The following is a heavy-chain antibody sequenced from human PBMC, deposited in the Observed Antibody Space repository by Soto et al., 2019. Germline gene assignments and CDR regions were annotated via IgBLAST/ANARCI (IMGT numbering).Heavy chain of an antibody. V-gene: IGHV3-15*07. Sequence: EVQLVESGGGLVKPGGSLRLSCAASGFTFSNAWMNWVRQAPGKGLEWVGRIKSKTDGGTTDYAAPVKGRFTISRDDSKNTLYLQMHSLKTEDTAVYYCTTDPPLLYYDFWTNWFDPWGQGTLVTVSS. CDR3: TTDPPLLYYDFWTNWFDP. CDR2: IKSKTDGGTT. J-gene: IGHJ5*02. D-gene: IGHD3-3*01. CDR1: GFTFSNAW.